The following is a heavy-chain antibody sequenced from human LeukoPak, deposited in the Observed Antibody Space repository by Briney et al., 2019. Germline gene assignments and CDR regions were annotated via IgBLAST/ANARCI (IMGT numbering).Heavy chain of an antibody. CDR1: GFTVSSNY. CDR3: ARGVGSGSRLRAGDY. J-gene: IGHJ4*02. CDR2: IYSGGST. V-gene: IGHV3-53*01. D-gene: IGHD1-26*01. Sequence: PGGSLRLPCAASGFTVSSNYMSWVRQAPGKGLERVSVIYSGGSTYYADSVKGRFTISRDNSKNTLYLQMNSLRAEDTAVYYCARGVGSGSRLRAGDYWGQGTLVTVSS.